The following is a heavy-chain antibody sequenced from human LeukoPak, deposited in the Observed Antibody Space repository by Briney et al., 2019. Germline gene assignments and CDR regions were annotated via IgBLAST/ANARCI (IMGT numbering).Heavy chain of an antibody. CDR2: ISWNSGSI. CDR1: GFTFDDYA. V-gene: IGHV3-9*01. CDR3: AKDSKTYNYYGMDV. J-gene: IGHJ6*02. Sequence: GGSLRLSCAASGFTFDDYAMHWVRQAPGKGLEWVSSISWNSGSIGYADSVKGRFTISRDNAKNSLYLQMNSLRAEDTALYYCAKDSKTYNYYGMDVWGQGTTVTVSS.